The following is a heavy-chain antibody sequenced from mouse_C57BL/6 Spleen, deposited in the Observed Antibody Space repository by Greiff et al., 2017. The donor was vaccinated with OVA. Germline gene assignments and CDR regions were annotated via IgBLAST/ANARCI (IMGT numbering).Heavy chain of an antibody. CDR3: ARHRDYGSSYVDYAMDY. CDR1: GFSLTSYG. CDR2: IWSDGST. D-gene: IGHD1-1*01. Sequence: QVQLKESGPGLVAPSQSLSITCTVSGFSLTSYGVHWVRQPPGKGLEWLVVIWSDGSTTYNSALKSRLSISKDNSKSQVFLKMNSLQTDDTAMYYCARHRDYGSSYVDYAMDYWGQGTSVTVSS. J-gene: IGHJ4*01. V-gene: IGHV2-6-1*01.